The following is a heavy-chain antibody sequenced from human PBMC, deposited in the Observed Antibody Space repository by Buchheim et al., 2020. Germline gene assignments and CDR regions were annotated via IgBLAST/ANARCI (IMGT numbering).Heavy chain of an antibody. V-gene: IGHV3-30-3*01. CDR1: GFTFSSYA. D-gene: IGHD6-6*01. CDR2: ISYDGSNK. CDR3: ARDGSSSREMDV. Sequence: QVQLVESGGGVVQPGRSLRLSCAASGFTFSSYAMHWVRQAPGKGLEWVAVISYDGSNKYYADSVKGRCTIPRDNSKNTLYLPMNSLRAEDTAVYYCARDGSSSREMDVWGQGTT. J-gene: IGHJ6*02.